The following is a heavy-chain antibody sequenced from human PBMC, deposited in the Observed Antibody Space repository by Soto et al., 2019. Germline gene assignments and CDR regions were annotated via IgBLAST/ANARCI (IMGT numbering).Heavy chain of an antibody. CDR2: IRSKANSYAT. CDR1: GFTFSGSA. Sequence: GGSLRLSCAASGFTFSGSAMHWVRQASGKGLEWVGRIRSKANSYATAYAASLKGRVTISRDHLKNTLYLQINSLRPEDTAIYFCAKDGRDVPYYFDYWGQGALVTVSS. CDR3: AKDGRDVPYYFDY. J-gene: IGHJ4*02. V-gene: IGHV3-73*01.